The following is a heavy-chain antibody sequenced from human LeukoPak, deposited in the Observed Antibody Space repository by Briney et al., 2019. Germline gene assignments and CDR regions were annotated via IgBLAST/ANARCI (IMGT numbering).Heavy chain of an antibody. J-gene: IGHJ4*02. CDR1: GYTFTSYA. CDR3: AGTMVRGNRLDY. D-gene: IGHD3-10*01. CDR2: INAGNGNT. V-gene: IGHV1-3*01. Sequence: GASVKVSCKASGYTFTSYAMHWVRQAPGQRLEWMGWINAGNGNTKYSQKFQGKVTITRDTSASTAYMELSSLRSEDTAVYYCAGTMVRGNRLDYWGQGTLVTVSS.